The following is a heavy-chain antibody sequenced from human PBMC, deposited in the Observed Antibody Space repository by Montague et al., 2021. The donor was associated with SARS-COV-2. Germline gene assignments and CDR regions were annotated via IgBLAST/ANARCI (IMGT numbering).Heavy chain of an antibody. D-gene: IGHD6-19*01. J-gene: IGHJ3*02. CDR3: AREGRGEQWLVRAFGI. Sequence: PLRLSCAASGFTFSSYEMNWVRQAPGKGLEWVSNMSSSGSTIYYADSVKGRFTISRDNAKNSLYLQMNSLRAEDTAVYYCAREGRGEQWLVRAFGIWGQGTMVTVSS. CDR1: GFTFSSYE. CDR2: MSSSGSTI. V-gene: IGHV3-48*03.